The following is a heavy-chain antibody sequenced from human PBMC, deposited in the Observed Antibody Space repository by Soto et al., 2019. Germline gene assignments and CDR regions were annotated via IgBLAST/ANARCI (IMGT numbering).Heavy chain of an antibody. D-gene: IGHD3-10*01. CDR3: ARAFVSMLRGVPHYYGMDV. CDR1: GDSVISYY. Sequence: AETLSLTCTVSGDSVISYYWSWIRQPPGKGLEWIGYIYYSGSTKYNPSLKSRVTTSVATSKNQFSLKLTSVTAADTAVYYCARAFVSMLRGVPHYYGMDVWGQGTTVTVSS. CDR2: IYYSGST. J-gene: IGHJ6*02. V-gene: IGHV4-59*02.